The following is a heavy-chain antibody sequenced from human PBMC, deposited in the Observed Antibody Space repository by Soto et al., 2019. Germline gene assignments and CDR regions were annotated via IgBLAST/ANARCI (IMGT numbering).Heavy chain of an antibody. Sequence: HSQTLSLTCAISGDSVSSNSAAWNWIRQSPSRGLEWLGRTYYRSKWYNDYAVSVKSRITINPDTSKNQFSLQLNSVTPEDTAVYYCARHPLLGRFLESPAIYYYYYYGMDVWGQGTTVTVSS. J-gene: IGHJ6*02. CDR3: ARHPLLGRFLESPAIYYYYYYGMDV. D-gene: IGHD3-3*01. CDR1: GDSVSSNSAA. CDR2: TYYRSKWYN. V-gene: IGHV6-1*01.